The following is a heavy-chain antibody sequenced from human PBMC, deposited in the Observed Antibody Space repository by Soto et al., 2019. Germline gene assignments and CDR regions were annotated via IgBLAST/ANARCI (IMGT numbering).Heavy chain of an antibody. CDR1: GYTFTSYA. Sequence: QVQLVQSGAEVKKPGASVKVSCKASGYTFTSYAMHWVRQAPGQRLEWMGWINAGNGNTKYSQKFQGRVTITRDTSRSTGYMGLSRLRFEDTAVYYCARGGDNLGQGVDYWGQGTLVTVSS. CDR3: ARGGDNLGQGVDY. J-gene: IGHJ4*02. V-gene: IGHV1-3*01. D-gene: IGHD3-10*01. CDR2: INAGNGNT.